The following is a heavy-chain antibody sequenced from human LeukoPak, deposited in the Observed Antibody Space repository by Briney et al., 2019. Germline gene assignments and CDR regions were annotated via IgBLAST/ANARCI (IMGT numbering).Heavy chain of an antibody. D-gene: IGHD2-2*01. CDR2: ISAYNGNT. J-gene: IGHJ3*02. CDR1: GYTFTSYG. V-gene: IGHV1-18*01. Sequence: ASVKVSCKASGYTFTSYGISWVRQAPGQGLEWMGWISAYNGNTNYAQKLQGRVTRTTDTSTSTAYMELRSLRSDDTAVYYCARVRLVVVPAAPHKAFDIWGQGTMVTVSS. CDR3: ARVRLVVVPAAPHKAFDI.